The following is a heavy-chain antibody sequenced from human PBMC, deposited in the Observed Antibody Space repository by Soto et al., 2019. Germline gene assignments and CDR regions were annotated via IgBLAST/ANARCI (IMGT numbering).Heavy chain of an antibody. J-gene: IGHJ4*02. V-gene: IGHV3-48*02. D-gene: IGHD3-22*01. CDR1: GFTCSRYS. CDR2: ISSSSSTI. Sequence: EVQLVESGGGLVQPGGSLRLSCAAYGFTCSRYSMNWGRQAPGKGLEWVSYISSSSSTIYYGDSVKGRFTISRDNAKDSLYLQMSSPIDEVTAVYYCVRDPYDSSGYSSLFDYWGQVTLVTVSS. CDR3: VRDPYDSSGYSSLFDY.